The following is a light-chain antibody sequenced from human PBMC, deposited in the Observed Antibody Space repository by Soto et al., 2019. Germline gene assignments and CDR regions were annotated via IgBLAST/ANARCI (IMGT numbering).Light chain of an antibody. J-gene: IGKJ5*01. CDR3: QQYGTSPGT. CDR2: ATS. V-gene: IGKV3-20*01. Sequence: EIVLTQSPGTLPLSPGERATFSCRTSQSVSSDYIAWYQQKPGQAPRLLIYATSIRATGIPDKFSGSGSGTDFTLTITRLETEDFAVYYCQQYGTSPGTFGQGTRLEIK. CDR1: QSVSSDY.